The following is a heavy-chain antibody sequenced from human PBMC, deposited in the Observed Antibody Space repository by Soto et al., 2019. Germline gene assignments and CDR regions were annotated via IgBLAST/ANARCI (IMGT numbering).Heavy chain of an antibody. CDR2: IKSKTDGGTT. V-gene: IGHV3-15*07. CDR1: GFTFSNAW. J-gene: IGHJ6*02. Sequence: GGSLRLSCAASGFTFSNAWMNWVRQAPGKGLEWVGRIKSKTDGGTTDYAAPVKGRFTISRDDSKNTLYLQMNSLKTEDTAVYYFTTDPLQYPRSYYYYGMDVWGQGTTVTVSS. D-gene: IGHD4-4*01. CDR3: TTDPLQYPRSYYYYGMDV.